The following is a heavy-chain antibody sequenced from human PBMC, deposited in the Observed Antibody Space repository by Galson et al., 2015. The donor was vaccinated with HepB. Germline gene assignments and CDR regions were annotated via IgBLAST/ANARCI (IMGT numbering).Heavy chain of an antibody. V-gene: IGHV3-23*01. CDR3: ARSPSARTYDINNYAALGLDV. J-gene: IGHJ6*02. Sequence: SLRLSCAASGSTFSNSAMAWVRQAPGTGLEWLSGITGSGDITYYADSVKGRFTIFRDNSRNTLYLLMSSLRAEDTAVYYCARSPSARTYDINNYAALGLDVWGQGTTVTVSS. CDR2: ITGSGDIT. D-gene: IGHD3-22*01. CDR1: GSTFSNSA.